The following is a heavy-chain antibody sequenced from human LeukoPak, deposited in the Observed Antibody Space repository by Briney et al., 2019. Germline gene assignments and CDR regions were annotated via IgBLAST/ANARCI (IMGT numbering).Heavy chain of an antibody. J-gene: IGHJ6*02. D-gene: IGHD6-13*01. Sequence: SVKVSCKASGGTFSSYAVSWVRQAPGQGLEWMGRIVPIFGIANYAQKFQGRVTITADKSTSTAYMELSSLRSEDTAVYYCARSPLAAAGIYYYYGMDVWGQGTTVTVSS. V-gene: IGHV1-69*04. CDR2: IVPIFGIA. CDR1: GGTFSSYA. CDR3: ARSPLAAAGIYYYYGMDV.